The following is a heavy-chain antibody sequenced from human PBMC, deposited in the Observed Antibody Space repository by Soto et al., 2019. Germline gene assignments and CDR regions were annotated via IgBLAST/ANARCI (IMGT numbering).Heavy chain of an antibody. CDR1: GGSISSSNC. J-gene: IGHJ6*02. CDR2: IYHSGST. Sequence: QVQLQESGPGLVKPSGTLSLTCAVSGGSISSSNCWSWVRQPPGKGLEWIGEIYHSGSTNFNPSLKRRVTIAVDKSKNHFSLKLNSVTAADTAVYYCARVSGSYYYGMDVWVQGTTVTVSS. V-gene: IGHV4-4*02. CDR3: ARVSGSYYYGMDV.